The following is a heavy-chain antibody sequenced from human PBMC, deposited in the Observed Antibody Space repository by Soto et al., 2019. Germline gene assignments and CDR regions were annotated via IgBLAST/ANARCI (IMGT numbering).Heavy chain of an antibody. D-gene: IGHD3-9*01. CDR3: ARDRGKYDILTGYYGGQNWFDP. V-gene: IGHV1-69*04. J-gene: IGHJ5*02. CDR2: IIPILGIA. Sequence: SVKVSCKASGGTFSSYTISWVRQAPGQGLEWMGRIIPILGIANYAQKFQGRVTITADKSTSTAYMELSSLRSEDTAVYYCARDRGKYDILTGYYGGQNWFDPWGQGTLVTVSS. CDR1: GGTFSSYT.